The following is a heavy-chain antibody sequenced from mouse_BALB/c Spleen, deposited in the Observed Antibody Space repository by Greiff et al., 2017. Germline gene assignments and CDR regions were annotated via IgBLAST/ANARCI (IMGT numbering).Heavy chain of an antibody. J-gene: IGHJ3*01. Sequence: EVQRVESGGGLVKPGGSLKLSFAASGFTFSDYYMYWVRQTPEKRLEWVATISDGGSYTYYPDSVKGRFTISRDNAKNNLYLQMSSLKSEDTAMYYCARVGAYGNFFAYWGQGTLVTVSA. CDR1: GFTFSDYY. CDR2: ISDGGSYT. V-gene: IGHV5-4*02. D-gene: IGHD2-1*01. CDR3: ARVGAYGNFFAY.